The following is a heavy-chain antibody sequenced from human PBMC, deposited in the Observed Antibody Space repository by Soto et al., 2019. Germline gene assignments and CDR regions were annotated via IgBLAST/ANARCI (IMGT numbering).Heavy chain of an antibody. Sequence: GGSLRLSCAASGFTLSTYSMNWVRQAPGQGLEWVSSISSSSSYIYYADSVKGRFTISRDNAKNSLYLQMNSLRAEDTAAYYCARDFDWFPFDYWGQGTLVTVSS. J-gene: IGHJ4*02. CDR3: ARDFDWFPFDY. CDR1: GFTLSTYS. CDR2: ISSSSSYI. V-gene: IGHV3-21*01. D-gene: IGHD3-9*01.